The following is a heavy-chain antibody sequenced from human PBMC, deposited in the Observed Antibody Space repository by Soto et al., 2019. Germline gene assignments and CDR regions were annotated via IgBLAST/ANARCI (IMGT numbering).Heavy chain of an antibody. D-gene: IGHD3-3*01. J-gene: IGHJ6*03. CDR3: ARRSYYDFWSGYRGGYMDV. V-gene: IGHV5-51*01. CDR2: IYPGDSDT. CDR1: GYSFTSYW. Sequence: GESLKISCNGSGYSFTSYWIGWVRQMPGKGLEWMGIIYPGDSDTRYSPSFQGQVTISANKSISTAYLPWSSLKASDTAMYYCARRSYYDFWSGYRGGYMDVWGKGTTVTVSS.